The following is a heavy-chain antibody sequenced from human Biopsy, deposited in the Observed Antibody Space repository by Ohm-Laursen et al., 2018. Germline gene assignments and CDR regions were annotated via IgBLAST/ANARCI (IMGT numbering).Heavy chain of an antibody. CDR1: GDSINNYY. Sequence: TLSLTCAVSGDSINNYYWSWIRQPAGKGLEWIGRIYTSGSPNYNLSLESRVTMSVDTSKNQFSLNLRSVTAADTAVYYCARGTGRYYVYGAFDIWGQGTLVTVSS. J-gene: IGHJ4*02. CDR3: ARGTGRYYVYGAFDI. CDR2: IYTSGSP. V-gene: IGHV4-4*07. D-gene: IGHD1-26*01.